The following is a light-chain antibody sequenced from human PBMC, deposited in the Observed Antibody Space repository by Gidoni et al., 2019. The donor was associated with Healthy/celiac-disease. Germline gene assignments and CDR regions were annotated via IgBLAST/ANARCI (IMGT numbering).Light chain of an antibody. Sequence: EIVLTQSPGTLSLSPGDRATLSCRANQSVSSSYLAWYQQKPGQAPRLLIYGASSRATGMPDRFSGSGCGTDFTITISRLEHEDFAVYYCQQYGRSTSWTFGGGTKVEIK. V-gene: IGKV3-20*01. CDR1: QSVSSSY. J-gene: IGKJ4*01. CDR3: QQYGRSTSWT. CDR2: GAS.